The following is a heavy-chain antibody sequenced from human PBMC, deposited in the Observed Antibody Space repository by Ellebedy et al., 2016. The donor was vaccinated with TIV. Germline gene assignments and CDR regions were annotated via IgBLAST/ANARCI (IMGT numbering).Heavy chain of an antibody. CDR3: ARVGGTIDY. CDR2: INHSGST. CDR1: GGSFSGYY. V-gene: IGHV4-34*01. Sequence: SETLSLTXAVYGGSFSGYYWSWIRQPPGKGLEWIGEINHSGSTNYNPSLKSRVTISVDTSKKQFSLKLSSVTAADTAVYYCARVGGTIDYWGQGTLVTVSS. D-gene: IGHD1-26*01. J-gene: IGHJ4*02.